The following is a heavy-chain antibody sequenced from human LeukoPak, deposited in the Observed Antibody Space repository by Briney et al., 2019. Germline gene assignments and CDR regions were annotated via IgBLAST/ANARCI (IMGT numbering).Heavy chain of an antibody. CDR1: GFTFSSYG. CDR2: IWYDGSNK. V-gene: IGHV3-33*01. J-gene: IGHJ3*02. Sequence: PGRSLRLSCAASGFTFSSYGMHWVRQAPGKGLEWVAVIWYDGSNKHYADSVKGRFTISRDNSKNTLYLQMNSLRAEDTAVYYCARVGLLVAFDIWGQGTMVTVSS. CDR3: ARVGLLVAFDI. D-gene: IGHD2-8*02.